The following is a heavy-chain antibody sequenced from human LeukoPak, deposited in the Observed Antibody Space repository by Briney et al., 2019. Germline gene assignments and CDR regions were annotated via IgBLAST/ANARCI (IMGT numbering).Heavy chain of an antibody. CDR1: GFTFSDYY. V-gene: IGHV3-11*01. J-gene: IGHJ3*02. CDR2: ISSSGSTI. Sequence: GGSLKLSCAASGFTFSDYYISWIRQAPGQGLEWVSYISSSGSTIYYADSVKGRFTISTDNAKNSLYLQMNSLRAEDTAVYYCAREMNIVVVTTLAFDISGQSKMVTVSS. D-gene: IGHD2-21*02. CDR3: AREMNIVVVTTLAFDI.